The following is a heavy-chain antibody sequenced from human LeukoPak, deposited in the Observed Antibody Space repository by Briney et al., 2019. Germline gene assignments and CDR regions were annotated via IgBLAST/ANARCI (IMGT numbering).Heavy chain of an antibody. V-gene: IGHV3-48*01. Sequence: GGSLRLSCAGSGFTLSRYSVNWVRQAPGKGLEWVSYISSSGSTEYYADSVKGRFTISRDNAKNSLYLQMNSLRAEDTAVYYCARDRSGDDGFWSVYYTNCFDPWGQGTLVTVSS. CDR2: ISSSGSTE. J-gene: IGHJ5*02. CDR3: ARDRSGDDGFWSVYYTNCFDP. CDR1: GFTLSRYS. D-gene: IGHD3-3*01.